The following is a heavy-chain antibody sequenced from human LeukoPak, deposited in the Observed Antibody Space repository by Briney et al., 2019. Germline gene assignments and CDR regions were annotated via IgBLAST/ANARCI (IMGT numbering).Heavy chain of an antibody. CDR2: ISAYNGNT. CDR1: GYTFTSYG. J-gene: IGHJ4*02. Sequence: GASVKVSCKASGYTFTSYGISWVRQAPGQGLEWMGWISAYNGNTNHAQKLQGRVTMTTDTSTSTAYMELRSLRSDVTAVYYCARGGGVAVAGPIDYWGQGTLVTVSS. CDR3: ARGGGVAVAGPIDY. V-gene: IGHV1-18*01. D-gene: IGHD6-19*01.